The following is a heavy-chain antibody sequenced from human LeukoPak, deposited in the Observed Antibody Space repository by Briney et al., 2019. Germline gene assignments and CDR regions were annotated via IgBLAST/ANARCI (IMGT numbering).Heavy chain of an antibody. V-gene: IGHV3-23*01. J-gene: IGHJ4*02. CDR3: AKTLHYGHFGKFDS. CDR1: GFTFSSYA. D-gene: IGHD4-17*01. Sequence: PGGSLRLSCAASGFTFSSYAMSWVRQAPGKGLEWVSAISGSGGSTYYADSVKGRFTISRDNSKNTLYLQMNSLRAEHTAIYYCAKTLHYGHFGKFDSWGQGTLVTVSS. CDR2: ISGSGGST.